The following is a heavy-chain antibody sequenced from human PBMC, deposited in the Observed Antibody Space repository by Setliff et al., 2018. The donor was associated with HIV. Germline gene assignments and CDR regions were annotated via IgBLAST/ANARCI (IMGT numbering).Heavy chain of an antibody. Sequence: PSETLSLTCDVSGVSISDNNYWNWVRQPPGKGLEWIGEIYHSGSTNYNPSLKSRVTVSVDTSKSQFSLKLRSVTAADTAVYYCARGSFISAETNSPLDPWGQGTVVTVS. CDR3: ARGSFISAETNSPLDP. V-gene: IGHV4-4*02. J-gene: IGHJ5*02. D-gene: IGHD3-10*01. CDR2: IYHSGST. CDR1: GVSISDNNY.